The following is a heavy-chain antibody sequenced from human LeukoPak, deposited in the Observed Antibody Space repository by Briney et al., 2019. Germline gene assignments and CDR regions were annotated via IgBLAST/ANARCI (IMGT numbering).Heavy chain of an antibody. V-gene: IGHV4-39*01. CDR3: ARHVTADNWFDP. CDR2: ISDSGAI. Sequence: SETLSLTCTVSGGSISRNSYSWGWIRQPPGKGLEWIGSISDSGAIHYNPSLKSRVTILVDTSKKQVSLKVNAVTAADTAVYYCARHVTADNWFDPWGQGTLVTVSS. J-gene: IGHJ5*02. CDR1: GGSISRNSYS.